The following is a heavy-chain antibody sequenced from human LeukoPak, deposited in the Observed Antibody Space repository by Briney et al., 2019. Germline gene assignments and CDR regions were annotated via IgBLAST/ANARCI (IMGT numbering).Heavy chain of an antibody. CDR3: ARAIAYRTMITFGGVIVRFDY. D-gene: IGHD3-16*02. V-gene: IGHV4-34*01. CDR1: GGSFSGYY. J-gene: IGHJ4*02. CDR2: INHSGST. Sequence: PSETLSLTCAVYGGSFSGYYWSWIRQPPGKGLEWIGEINHSGSTNYNPSLKSRVTISVDTSKNQFSLKLSSVTAVDTAVYYCARAIAYRTMITFGGVIVRFDYWGQGTLVTVSS.